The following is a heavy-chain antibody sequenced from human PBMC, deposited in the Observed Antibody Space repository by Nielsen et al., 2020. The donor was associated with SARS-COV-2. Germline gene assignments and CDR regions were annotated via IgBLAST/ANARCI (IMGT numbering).Heavy chain of an antibody. CDR2: IYHTGTT. V-gene: IGHV4-59*01. J-gene: IGHJ6*03. Sequence: SETLSLTCTVSGVSISSYYWSWIRQAPGKGLEWIGYIYHTGTTNYNPSLRNRVTISIDTYRKQSSLTLNSVTAADTAVYYCARGHLVVVPSPILGLGPFYYSFYLDVWGRGTTVFVSS. CDR1: GVSISSYY. CDR3: ARGHLVVVPSPILGLGPFYYSFYLDV. D-gene: IGHD2-21*01.